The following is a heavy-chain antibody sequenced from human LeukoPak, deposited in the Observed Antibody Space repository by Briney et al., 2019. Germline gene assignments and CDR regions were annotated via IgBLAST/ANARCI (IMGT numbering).Heavy chain of an antibody. CDR3: AGCGSTSCYPPAFDI. V-gene: IGHV4-39*01. D-gene: IGHD2-2*01. CDR2: IYYSGST. Sequence: KASETLSLTCTVSGGSISSSSYYWGWIRQPPGKGLEWIGSIYYSGSTYYNPSLKSRVTISVDTSKNQFSLKLSSVTAADTAVYYCAGCGSTSCYPPAFDIWGQGTMVTVSS. CDR1: GGSISSSSYY. J-gene: IGHJ3*02.